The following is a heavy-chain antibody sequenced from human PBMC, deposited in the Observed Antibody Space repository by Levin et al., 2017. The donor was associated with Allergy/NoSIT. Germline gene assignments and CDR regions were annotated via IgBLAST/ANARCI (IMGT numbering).Heavy chain of an antibody. CDR2: INAGNGNT. D-gene: IGHD6-6*01. CDR3: AREGGARIAANYQMNY. J-gene: IGHJ4*02. V-gene: IGHV1-3*01. CDR1: GYTFTSYA. Sequence: GESLKISCKASGYTFTSYAMHWVRQAPGQRLEWMGWINAGNGNTKYSQKFQGRVTITRDTSASTAYMELSSLRSEDTAVYYCAREGGARIAANYQMNYWGQGTLVTVSS.